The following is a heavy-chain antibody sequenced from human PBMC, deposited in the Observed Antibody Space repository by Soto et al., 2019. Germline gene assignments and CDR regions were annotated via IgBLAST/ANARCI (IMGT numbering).Heavy chain of an antibody. CDR2: ISYDGSNK. Sequence: GGSLRLSCAASGFTFSSYGMHWVRQAPGKGLEWVAVISYDGSNKYYADSVKGRFTISRDNSKNTLYLQMNSLRAEDTAVYYCAKDPGPYSSGWYYFDYWGQGTLVTVSS. CDR1: GFTFSSYG. J-gene: IGHJ4*02. D-gene: IGHD6-19*01. CDR3: AKDPGPYSSGWYYFDY. V-gene: IGHV3-30*18.